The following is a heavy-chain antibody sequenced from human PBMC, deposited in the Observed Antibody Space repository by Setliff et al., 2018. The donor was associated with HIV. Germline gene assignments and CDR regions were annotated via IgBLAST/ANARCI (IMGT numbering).Heavy chain of an antibody. CDR3: TTRLSGSYIPNWFDP. Sequence: GGSLRLSCAASGFTFSSYAMSWVRQAPGKGLEWVSAISGSGGSTYYADSVKGRFTISRDNSKNTLYLQMNSLRAEDTAVYYCTTRLSGSYIPNWFDPWGQGTLVTVSS. V-gene: IGHV3-23*01. D-gene: IGHD1-26*01. CDR1: GFTFSSYA. J-gene: IGHJ5*02. CDR2: ISGSGGST.